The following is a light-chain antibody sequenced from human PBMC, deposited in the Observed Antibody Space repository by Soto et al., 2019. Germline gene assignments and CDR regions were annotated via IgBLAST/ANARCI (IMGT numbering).Light chain of an antibody. J-gene: IGLJ1*01. CDR1: SSDVGGYNY. CDR2: DVS. Sequence: QSALTQPASVSGPPGQSITISCTGTSSDVGGYNYVSWYQQHPGKAPKLMIYDVSNRPSGVSNRFSGSKSGNTASLTISGLQAEDEADYYCSSYTSSSTPLVFGTGTKLTVL. V-gene: IGLV2-14*01. CDR3: SSYTSSSTPLV.